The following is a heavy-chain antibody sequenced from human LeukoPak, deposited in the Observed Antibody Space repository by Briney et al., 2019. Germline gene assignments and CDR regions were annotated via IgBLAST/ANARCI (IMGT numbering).Heavy chain of an antibody. CDR2: ISSSNSYI. CDR1: GFTFSSYS. J-gene: IGHJ4*02. V-gene: IGHV3-21*01. D-gene: IGHD6-19*01. CDR3: AGDLTWLVRGFDY. Sequence: PGGSLRLSCAASGFTFSSYSMNWVRQAPGKGLEWVSSISSSNSYIYYADSVKGRFTISRDNAKNSLYLQMNSLRAEDTAVYYCAGDLTWLVRGFDYWGQGTLVTVSS.